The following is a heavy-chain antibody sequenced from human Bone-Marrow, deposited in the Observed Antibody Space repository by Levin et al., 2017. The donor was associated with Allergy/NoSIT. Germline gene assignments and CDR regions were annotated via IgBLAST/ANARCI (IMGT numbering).Heavy chain of an antibody. CDR1: GATFSSYD. Sequence: GGSLRLSCKASGATFSSYDINWVRQASGQGLEWMGWMNPKSGNTVYAQKFQGRVTMTRNTSISTAYMDLSSLRSDDTAVYYCATGQGHLVGPPWGQGTLVTVSS. V-gene: IGHV1-8*01. J-gene: IGHJ5*02. D-gene: IGHD6-6*01. CDR2: MNPKSGNT. CDR3: ATGQGHLVGPP.